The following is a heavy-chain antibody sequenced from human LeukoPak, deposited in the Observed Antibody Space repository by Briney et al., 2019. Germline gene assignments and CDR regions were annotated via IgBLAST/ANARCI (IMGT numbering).Heavy chain of an antibody. V-gene: IGHV1-2*02. CDR1: GYTLTGYY. CDR3: ARGKSYRGAYYFDY. CDR2: INPNSGGT. D-gene: IGHD1-26*01. J-gene: IGHJ4*02. Sequence: HWASVKVSCKASGYTLTGYYMHWVRQAPGQGLEWMGWINPNSGGTNYAQKFQGRVTMTRDTSISTAYMELSRLRSDDTAVYYCARGKSYRGAYYFDYWGQGTLVTVSS.